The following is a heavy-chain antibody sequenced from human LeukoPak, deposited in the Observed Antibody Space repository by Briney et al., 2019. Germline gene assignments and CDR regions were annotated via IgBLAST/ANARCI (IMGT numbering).Heavy chain of an antibody. CDR2: ISYDGSNK. CDR3: ARAKSTSGLVVVVAATLLFDY. D-gene: IGHD2-15*01. CDR1: GFTFSSYG. Sequence: PGRSLRLSCAASGFTFSSYGMHWVRQAPDKGLEWVAVISYDGSNKYYADSVKGRFTISRDNSKNTLYLQMNSLRAEDTAVYYCARAKSTSGLVVVVAATLLFDYWGQGTLVTVSS. V-gene: IGHV3-30*03. J-gene: IGHJ4*02.